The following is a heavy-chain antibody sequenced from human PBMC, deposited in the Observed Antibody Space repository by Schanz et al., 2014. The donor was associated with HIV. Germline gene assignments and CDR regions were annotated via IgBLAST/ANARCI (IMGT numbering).Heavy chain of an antibody. V-gene: IGHV3-23*01. J-gene: IGHJ4*02. Sequence: EVQMLESGGGSVQPGGSLRLSCAASGFTFSNFAMSWVRQAPGKGLEWVSRINSNEGTTDYADSVKGRFTISRDKSKNTLYLQMNSLRAEDTAVYYCAKFGRLLGNFDDWGQGTLVTVSS. CDR1: GFTFSNFA. D-gene: IGHD2-15*01. CDR2: INSNEGTT. CDR3: AKFGRLLGNFDD.